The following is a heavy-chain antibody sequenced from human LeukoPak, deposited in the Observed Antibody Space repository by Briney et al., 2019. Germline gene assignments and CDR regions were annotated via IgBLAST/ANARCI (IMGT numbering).Heavy chain of an antibody. V-gene: IGHV3-20*04. Sequence: PGGSLRLSCAAPGFTFDGYGMSWVRQAPGKGLEWVSGINWNGGSTGYADSVKGRFTISRDNAKNSLYLQMNSLRAEDTALYYCARGSYDSWLPYFDYWGQGTLVTVSS. CDR2: INWNGGST. D-gene: IGHD3-22*01. CDR3: ARGSYDSWLPYFDY. J-gene: IGHJ4*02. CDR1: GFTFDGYG.